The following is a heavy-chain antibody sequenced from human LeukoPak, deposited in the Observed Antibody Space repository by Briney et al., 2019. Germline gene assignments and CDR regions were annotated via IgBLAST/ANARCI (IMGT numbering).Heavy chain of an antibody. V-gene: IGHV1-2*02. CDR1: GYTFTGYY. D-gene: IGHD3-10*01. CDR3: ARDLVAITMVRGVMRY. CDR2: INPNSGGT. J-gene: IGHJ4*02. Sequence: ASVKVSCKASGYTFTGYYMHWVRQAPGQGLEWMGWINPNSGGTNYAQKFQGRVTMTRDTSISTAYMVLSRLRSDDTAVYYCARDLVAITMVRGVMRYWGQGTLVTVSS.